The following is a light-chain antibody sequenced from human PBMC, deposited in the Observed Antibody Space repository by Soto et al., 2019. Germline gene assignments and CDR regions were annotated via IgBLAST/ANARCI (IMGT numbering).Light chain of an antibody. CDR1: QSVSSN. CDR2: GAS. J-gene: IGKJ5*01. CDR3: QQYNDWPPNT. V-gene: IGKV3-15*01. Sequence: EIVMTQSPATLSVSPGERATLSCRASQSVSSNLAWYQQKPGQAPRLLIYGASTRATGIPARFSGSGSGTEFTLTMSSLQSENFAVYYCQQYNDWPPNTFGQGPRLEIK.